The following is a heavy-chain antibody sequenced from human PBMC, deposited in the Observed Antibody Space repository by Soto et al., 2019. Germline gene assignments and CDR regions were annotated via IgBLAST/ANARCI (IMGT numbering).Heavy chain of an antibody. CDR3: ARGGIAAGDADFDY. D-gene: IGHD6-13*01. CDR2: IYYSGSS. J-gene: IGHJ4*02. Sequence: QVQLQESGPGLVKPSETLSLTCTVSGGSISSYYWSWIRQPPGKGLAWIGYIYYSGSSNYNPSLETRFTMSVATSKNQFSLKLSSVTTADTAVYYCARGGIAAGDADFDYWGQGTLVTVSS. CDR1: GGSISSYY. V-gene: IGHV4-59*01.